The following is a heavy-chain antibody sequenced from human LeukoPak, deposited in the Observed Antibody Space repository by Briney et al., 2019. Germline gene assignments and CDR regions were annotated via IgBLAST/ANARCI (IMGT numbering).Heavy chain of an antibody. J-gene: IGHJ4*02. CDR2: IYYSGST. CDR1: GGSISSGDYY. D-gene: IGHD2-2*02. V-gene: IGHV4-30-4*08. Sequence: SQTLSLTCTVSGGSISSGDYYWSWIRQPPGKGLEWIGYIYYSGSTYYNPSPKSRVTISVDRSKNQFSLKLSSVTAADTAVYYCARGKTQQVEGIVVVPAAIDYWGQGTLVTVSS. CDR3: ARGKTQQVEGIVVVPAAIDY.